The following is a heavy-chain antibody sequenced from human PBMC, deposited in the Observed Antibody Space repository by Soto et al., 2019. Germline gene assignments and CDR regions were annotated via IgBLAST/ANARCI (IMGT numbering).Heavy chain of an antibody. CDR1: GYTFTSYG. CDR2: ISAYNGNT. Sequence: ASVKVSCKASGYTFTSYGISWVRQAPGQGLEWMGWISAYNGNTNYAQKLQDRVNMTTDTSTSTAYMELRSLSSDDTAVYYCARDVAAGQLDYWGQGTLVTVSS. J-gene: IGHJ4*02. D-gene: IGHD6-13*01. V-gene: IGHV1-18*01. CDR3: ARDVAAGQLDY.